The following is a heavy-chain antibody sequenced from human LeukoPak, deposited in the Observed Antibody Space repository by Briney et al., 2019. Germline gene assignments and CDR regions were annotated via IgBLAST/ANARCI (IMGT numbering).Heavy chain of an antibody. J-gene: IGHJ4*02. CDR1: GFTSSSYA. CDR2: ISGSGGST. Sequence: GGSLRLSCAASGFTSSSYAMSWVRQAPGKGLEWVSAISGSGGSTYYADSVKGRFTISRDNSKNTLYLQMNSLRAEDTAVYYCAKDRQITGTPYFDYWGQGTLVTVSS. CDR3: AKDRQITGTPYFDY. V-gene: IGHV3-23*01. D-gene: IGHD1-20*01.